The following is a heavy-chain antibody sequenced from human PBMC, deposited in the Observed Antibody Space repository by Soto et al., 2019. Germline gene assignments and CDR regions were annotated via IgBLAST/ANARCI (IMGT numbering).Heavy chain of an antibody. Sequence: SETLSLTCTVSGGSISSGDYYWSWIRQPPGKGLEWIGYIYYSGSTYYNPSLKGRVTISVDTSKNQFSLKLSSVTAADTAVYYCARAKRWTYYDILTGPFDYWGQGTLVTVS. CDR1: GGSISSGDYY. V-gene: IGHV4-30-4*01. J-gene: IGHJ4*02. D-gene: IGHD3-9*01. CDR3: ARAKRWTYYDILTGPFDY. CDR2: IYYSGST.